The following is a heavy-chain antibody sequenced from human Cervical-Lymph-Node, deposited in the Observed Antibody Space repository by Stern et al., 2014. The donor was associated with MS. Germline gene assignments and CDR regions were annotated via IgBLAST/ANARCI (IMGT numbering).Heavy chain of an antibody. J-gene: IGHJ4*02. CDR2: ISYDGSKK. CDR1: GFTFSSYG. CDR3: ILATIIRDY. V-gene: IGHV3-30*03. D-gene: IGHD5-24*01. Sequence: VQLVESGGGVVQPGRSLRLSCAASGFTFSSYGMYWVRQVPGKGLEWVAIISYDGSKKYYADSVKGRFTISRDNSKNTLYLQMNSLKTDDTAVYYCILATIIRDYWGQGTLVIVSS.